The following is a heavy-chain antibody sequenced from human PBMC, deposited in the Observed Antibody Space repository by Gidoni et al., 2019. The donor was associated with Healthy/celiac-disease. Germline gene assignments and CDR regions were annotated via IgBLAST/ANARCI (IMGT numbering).Heavy chain of an antibody. D-gene: IGHD3-3*01. Sequence: EVQLVESGGGLVKPGGSLRLSCAASGFTFSSYSMNWVRQAPGKGLGWFSSISSSSSYIYYADSVKGRFTISRDNAKNSLYLQMNSLRAEDTAVYYCARGRFLEWLLFDYWGQGTLVTVSS. J-gene: IGHJ4*02. CDR2: ISSSSSYI. CDR1: GFTFSSYS. V-gene: IGHV3-21*01. CDR3: ARGRFLEWLLFDY.